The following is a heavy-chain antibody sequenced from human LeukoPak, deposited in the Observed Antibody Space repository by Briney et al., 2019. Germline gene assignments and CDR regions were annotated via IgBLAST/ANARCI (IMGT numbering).Heavy chain of an antibody. CDR3: ARDLSGVTGYTYGRGIDY. CDR1: GFIFSTYS. V-gene: IGHV3-21*01. Sequence: GGSLRLSCVVSGFIFSTYSMNWVRQAPGKGLEWVSSISSSSSYIYYADSVKGRFTISRDNAKNSLYLQMNSLRAEDTAVYYCARDLSGVTGYTYGRGIDYWGQGTLVTVSS. CDR2: ISSSSSYI. D-gene: IGHD5-18*01. J-gene: IGHJ4*02.